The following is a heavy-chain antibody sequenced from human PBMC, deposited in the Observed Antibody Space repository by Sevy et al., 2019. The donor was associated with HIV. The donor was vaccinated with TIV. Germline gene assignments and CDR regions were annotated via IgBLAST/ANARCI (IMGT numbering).Heavy chain of an antibody. CDR2: ISSSSSTI. J-gene: IGHJ5*02. Sequence: GGSLRLSCAASGFTFSSYSMNWVRQAPGKGLEWVSYISSSSSTIYYADSVKGRFTISRDNAKNSLYLQMNSLRDEDTAVYYCARDREWYSGSQGWFDPWGQGTLVTVSS. D-gene: IGHD1-26*01. CDR3: ARDREWYSGSQGWFDP. V-gene: IGHV3-48*02. CDR1: GFTFSSYS.